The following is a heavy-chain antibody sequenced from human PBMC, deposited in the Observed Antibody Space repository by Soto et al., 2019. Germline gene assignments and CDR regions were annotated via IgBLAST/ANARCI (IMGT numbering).Heavy chain of an antibody. CDR3: ARGSIAVAGIFWYGMDV. Sequence: SLRLSCAASGFTFSSYAMHWVRQAPGKGLEWVAVISYDGSNKYYADSVKGRFTISRDNSKNTLYLQMNSLRAEDTAVYYCARGSIAVAGIFWYGMDVWGQGTTVTVS. V-gene: IGHV3-30-3*01. D-gene: IGHD6-19*01. J-gene: IGHJ6*02. CDR2: ISYDGSNK. CDR1: GFTFSSYA.